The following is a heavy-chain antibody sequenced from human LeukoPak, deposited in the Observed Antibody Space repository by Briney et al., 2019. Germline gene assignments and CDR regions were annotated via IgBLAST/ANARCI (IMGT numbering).Heavy chain of an antibody. D-gene: IGHD6-19*01. CDR1: GFAFSVYW. J-gene: IGHJ5*02. Sequence: GGSLRLSCAASGFAFSVYWMHWVRQAPGRGLVWVSLINSDGSSTRYADSVKGRFTISRDNAKNTLYLQMNSLRAEDTAVYYCARGKAVAGTFSWFDPWGQGTLVTVSS. CDR3: ARGKAVAGTFSWFDP. V-gene: IGHV3-74*01. CDR2: INSDGSST.